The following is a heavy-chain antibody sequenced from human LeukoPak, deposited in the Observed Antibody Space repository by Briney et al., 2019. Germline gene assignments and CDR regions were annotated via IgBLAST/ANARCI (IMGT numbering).Heavy chain of an antibody. CDR2: INHRGNT. J-gene: IGHJ4*02. D-gene: IGHD2-21*02. CDR1: GGSFSPYY. Sequence: SVPLSLTCAVYGGSFSPYYWSWIRQPPGKGLEWIGEINHRGNTNYNPSLKSRVTISVDTSKNQFSLRLSSVTAADTAVYHCARGGFYCGGDCYVDYWGQGTLVTVSS. CDR3: ARGGFYCGGDCYVDY. V-gene: IGHV4-34*01.